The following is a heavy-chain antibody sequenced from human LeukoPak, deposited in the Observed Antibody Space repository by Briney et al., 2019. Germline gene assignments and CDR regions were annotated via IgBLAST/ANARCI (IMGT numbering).Heavy chain of an antibody. CDR1: GGSFSGYY. Sequence: SETLSLTCAVYGGSFSGYYWSWIRQPPGKGLEWIGEINHSGSTNYNPSLKSRVTISVDTSKNQFSLKLSSVTAADTAVYYCARCPQQRRLSPIDYWDQGTLVTVSS. D-gene: IGHD6-13*01. CDR2: INHSGST. CDR3: ARCPQQRRLSPIDY. J-gene: IGHJ4*02. V-gene: IGHV4-34*01.